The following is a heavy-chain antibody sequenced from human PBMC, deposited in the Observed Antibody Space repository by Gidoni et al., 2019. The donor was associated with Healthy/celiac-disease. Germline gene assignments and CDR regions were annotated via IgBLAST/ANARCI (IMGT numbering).Heavy chain of an antibody. V-gene: IGHV3-23*01. CDR3: AKDRYYDSSGYYPTTAH. Sequence: EVQLLESGGGLVQPGGSLRLSCAASGFTFSSYAMSWVRQAPGKGLEWVSAISGSGGSTYYADSVKGRFTISRDNSKNTLYLQMNSLRAEDTAVYYCAKDRYYDSSGYYPTTAHWGQGTLVTVSS. CDR1: GFTFSSYA. CDR2: ISGSGGST. D-gene: IGHD3-22*01. J-gene: IGHJ4*02.